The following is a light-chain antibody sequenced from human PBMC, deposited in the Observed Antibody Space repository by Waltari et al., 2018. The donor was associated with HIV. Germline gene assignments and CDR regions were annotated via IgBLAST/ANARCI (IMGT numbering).Light chain of an antibody. CDR2: SNN. CDR1: NSNIGRSS. Sequence: QPVLTQLPSMSGTPGQTVTISCSGSNSNIGRSSTYWYPHLPGPTPRLLIYSNNERPSGVPDRFSGSKSGTSASLTISGLRSEDEADYYCSTWDESQSFQVFGGGTKVTVL. CDR3: STWDESQSFQV. J-gene: IGLJ3*02. V-gene: IGLV1-47*01.